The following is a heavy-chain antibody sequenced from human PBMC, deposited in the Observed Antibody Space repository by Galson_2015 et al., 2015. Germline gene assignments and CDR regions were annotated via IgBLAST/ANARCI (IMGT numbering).Heavy chain of an antibody. CDR2: IWYDGSDK. Sequence: SLRLSCAASGFTFRSYGMHWVRQAPGKGLEWVSVIWYDGSDKYYADSVKGRFTISRDNSKNTLYLQMNSLRAEDTAVYYCARRGTGGRALDYWGQGTLVTVSS. CDR1: GFTFRSYG. D-gene: IGHD3-16*01. V-gene: IGHV3-33*01. J-gene: IGHJ4*02. CDR3: ARRGTGGRALDY.